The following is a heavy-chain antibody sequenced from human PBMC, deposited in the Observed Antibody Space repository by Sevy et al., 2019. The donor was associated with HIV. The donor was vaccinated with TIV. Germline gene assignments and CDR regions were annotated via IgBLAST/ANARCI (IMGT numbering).Heavy chain of an antibody. CDR3: ARVGYCRGGTCFSGFYYSMDV. CDR1: GFTLTNEF. V-gene: IGHV3-53*01. J-gene: IGHJ6*02. CDR2: VYSGGAT. D-gene: IGHD2-15*01. Sequence: GGSLRLSCAVSGFTLTNEFFSWVRQAPGKGLEWVAVVYSGGATYYADSVKGRFTISRDKSKSTLYLQMKSRRAEDTAGYYCARVGYCRGGTCFSGFYYSMDVWGQGTTVTVSS.